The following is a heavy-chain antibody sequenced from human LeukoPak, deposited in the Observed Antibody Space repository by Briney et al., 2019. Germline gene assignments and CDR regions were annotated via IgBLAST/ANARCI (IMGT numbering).Heavy chain of an antibody. J-gene: IGHJ4*02. V-gene: IGHV1-69*06. Sequence: GASVKVSCKASGGTFSSYAISWVRQAPGQGLEWMGGIIPIFGTANYAQKFQGRVTITADKSTSTAYMELSSLRSEDTAVYYCARAGVLLWFGEQTFDYWGQGTLSPSPQ. D-gene: IGHD3-10*01. CDR2: IIPIFGTA. CDR1: GGTFSSYA. CDR3: ARAGVLLWFGEQTFDY.